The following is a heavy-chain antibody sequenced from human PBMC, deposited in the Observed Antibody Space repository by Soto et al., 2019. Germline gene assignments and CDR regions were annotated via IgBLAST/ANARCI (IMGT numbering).Heavy chain of an antibody. CDR3: ARGPPTYCSGVGCYSHYFDY. V-gene: IGHV1-18*01. D-gene: IGHD2-15*01. CDR2: ISANSGNT. Sequence: ASVKVSCKASGYTLTSYGISWVRQAPGQGLEWMGWISANSGNTNYAQNLQGRVTMTTDTSTNIAYMELRSLRSDDTAVYYCARGPPTYCSGVGCYSHYFDYWGQGTLVTVSS. J-gene: IGHJ4*02. CDR1: GYTLTSYG.